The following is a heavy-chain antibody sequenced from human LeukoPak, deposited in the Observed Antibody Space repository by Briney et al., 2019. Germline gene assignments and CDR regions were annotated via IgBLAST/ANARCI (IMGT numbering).Heavy chain of an antibody. D-gene: IGHD3-10*01. CDR1: GGSISSYY. V-gene: IGHV4-59*08. J-gene: IGHJ4*02. CDR3: ARVVQNSGTIDY. Sequence: SETLSLTCTVSGGSISSYYWSWIRQPPGKGLEWIGYIYYSGSTNYNPSLKSRVTISVDTSKNQFSLKLSSVTAADSALYHCARVVQNSGTIDYWGQGTLVTVSS. CDR2: IYYSGST.